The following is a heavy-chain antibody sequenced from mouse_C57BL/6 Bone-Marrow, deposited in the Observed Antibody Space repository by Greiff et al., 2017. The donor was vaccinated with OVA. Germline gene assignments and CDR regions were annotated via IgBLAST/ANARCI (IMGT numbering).Heavy chain of an antibody. CDR3: TTYGSSYPYAMDY. CDR2: IDPENGDT. Sequence: EVQLQQSGAELVRPGASVKLSCTASGFNITDDYMHWVKQRPEQGLEWIGWIDPENGDTEYASKFQGKATITADTSSNTAYLQLSSLTSEDTAVYYCTTYGSSYPYAMDYWGQGTSVTVSS. D-gene: IGHD1-1*01. V-gene: IGHV14-4*01. CDR1: GFNITDDY. J-gene: IGHJ4*01.